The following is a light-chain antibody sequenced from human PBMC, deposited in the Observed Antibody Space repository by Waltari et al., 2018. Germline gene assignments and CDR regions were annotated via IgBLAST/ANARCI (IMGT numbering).Light chain of an antibody. CDR2: EVS. Sequence: QSALTQPASVSGSPGQPITISRTGTRTDVGGYHYVSWYQQHPGKAPKLMIYEVSNRPSGVSNRFSGSKSGNTASLTISGLQAEDEADYYCSSYTSSSTQVFGTGTKVTVL. CDR3: SSYTSSSTQV. J-gene: IGLJ1*01. CDR1: RTDVGGYHY. V-gene: IGLV2-14*01.